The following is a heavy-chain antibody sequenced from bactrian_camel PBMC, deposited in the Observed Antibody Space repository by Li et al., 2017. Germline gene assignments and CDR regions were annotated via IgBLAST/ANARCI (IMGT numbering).Heavy chain of an antibody. CDR2: IYTGSGNT. J-gene: IGHJ6*01. D-gene: IGHD1*01. V-gene: IGHV3S1*01. CDR3: GRSLQPFGQGPHQRFDS. Sequence: HVQLVESGGGSVQAGGSLRLSCAASEFATSSFCMAWFRQAPGKEREGVARIYTGSGNTYYADSVKGRFTISRDPVRNTLYLQMDSLKPEDSDMYYCGRSLQPFGQGPHQRFDSWGHGTQVTVS. CDR1: EFATSSFC.